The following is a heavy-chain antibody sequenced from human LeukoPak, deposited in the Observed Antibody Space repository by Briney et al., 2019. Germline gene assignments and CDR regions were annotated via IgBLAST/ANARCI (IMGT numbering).Heavy chain of an antibody. CDR2: INPNSGGT. J-gene: IGHJ4*02. D-gene: IGHD2-2*01. Sequence: ASVKVSCKASVYTFTGYYMHWVRQAPGQGLDWMGWINPNSGGTNYAQKFQGRVTMTRDTSISTAYMELSRLRSDDTAVYYCARDKKEPAVGEVFCDYWGQGTLVTVSS. CDR1: VYTFTGYY. V-gene: IGHV1-2*02. CDR3: ARDKKEPAVGEVFCDY.